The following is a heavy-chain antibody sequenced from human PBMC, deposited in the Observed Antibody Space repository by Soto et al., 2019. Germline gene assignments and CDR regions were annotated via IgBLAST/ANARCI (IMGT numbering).Heavy chain of an antibody. CDR2: IIPIFGTA. D-gene: IGHD2-2*01. CDR1: GGTFSSYA. J-gene: IGHJ6*02. CDR3: ARDRSSEYCSSTSCYSLGYYYYGMDV. V-gene: IGHV1-69*06. Sequence: SVKVSCKASGGTFSSYAISWVRQAPGQGLEWMGGIIPIFGTANYAQKFQGRVTITADKSTSTAYMELSSLGSEDTTVYYCARDRSSEYCSSTSCYSLGYYYYGMDVWGQGTTVTVSS.